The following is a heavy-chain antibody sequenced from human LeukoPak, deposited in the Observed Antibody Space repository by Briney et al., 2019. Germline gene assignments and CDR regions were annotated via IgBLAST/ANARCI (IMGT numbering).Heavy chain of an antibody. V-gene: IGHV2-26*01. CDR2: IFSNDEK. CDR3: ARIFYYGSDSYYYFDY. Sequence: SGPVLVKPTETLTLTCTVSGFSLSNARMGVSWIRQPPGKALEWLAHIFSNDEKSYSTSLKSRLTISKDTSNSQVVLTMTNMDPVDSATYYCARIFYYGSDSYYYFDYWGQGTLVTVSS. J-gene: IGHJ4*02. CDR1: GFSLSNARMG. D-gene: IGHD3-10*01.